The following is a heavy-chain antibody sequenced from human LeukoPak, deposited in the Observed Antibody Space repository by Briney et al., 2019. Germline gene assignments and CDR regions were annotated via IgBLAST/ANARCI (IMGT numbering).Heavy chain of an antibody. CDR1: GYSISSGYY. J-gene: IGHJ4*02. CDR3: ARVTMVRGPFDY. CDR2: IYHSGST. Sequence: SETLSLTCAVSGYSISSGYYWGWIRQPPGKGLEWIGSIYHSGSTYYNPSLKSRVTISVDTSKNQFSLKLSSVTAADAAVYYYARVTMVRGPFDYWGQGTLVTVSS. D-gene: IGHD3-10*01. V-gene: IGHV4-38-2*01.